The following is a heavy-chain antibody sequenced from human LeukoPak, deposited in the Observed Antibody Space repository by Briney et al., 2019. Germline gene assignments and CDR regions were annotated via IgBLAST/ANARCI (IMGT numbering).Heavy chain of an antibody. J-gene: IGHJ4*02. V-gene: IGHV3-30*18. CDR1: GFTFSSYG. CDR3: AKEAYDSRGYRYFDY. Sequence: GGSLRLSCAASGFTFSSYGMHWVRQAAGKGPEWVAVISYDGSNQYYADSVKDRFTVSRDNSKNTVYLQMNSLRPEDTALYHCAKEAYDSRGYRYFDYWGQGTLVTVSS. CDR2: ISYDGSNQ. D-gene: IGHD3-22*01.